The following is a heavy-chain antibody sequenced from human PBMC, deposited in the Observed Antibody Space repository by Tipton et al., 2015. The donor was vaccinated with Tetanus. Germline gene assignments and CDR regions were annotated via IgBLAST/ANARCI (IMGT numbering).Heavy chain of an antibody. CDR2: ILYGGST. J-gene: IGHJ4*02. Sequence: TLSLTCTVSGGSVSSGSYYWAWIRQPPGKGLEYIGYILYGGSTHYSPSLKSRLTVSADPSKNQFSLKLSSVTAADTAVYYCARIHDFWSGYFDFWGQGTLVTVSS. D-gene: IGHD3-3*01. CDR3: ARIHDFWSGYFDF. CDR1: GGSVSSGSYY. V-gene: IGHV4-61*01.